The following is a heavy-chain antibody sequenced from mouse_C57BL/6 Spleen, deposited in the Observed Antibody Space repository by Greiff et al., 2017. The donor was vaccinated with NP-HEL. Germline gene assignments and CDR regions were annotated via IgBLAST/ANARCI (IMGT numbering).Heavy chain of an antibody. CDR3: AKFYDGYYLYYFDY. D-gene: IGHD2-3*01. J-gene: IGHJ2*01. CDR1: GYAFSSSW. Sequence: QVQLQQSGPELVKPGASVKISCKASGYAFSSSWMNWVKQRPGKGLEWIGRIYPGDGDTNYNGKFKGKATLTADKSSSTAYMQLSSLTSEDSAVYFCAKFYDGYYLYYFDYWGQGTTLTVPS. V-gene: IGHV1-82*01. CDR2: IYPGDGDT.